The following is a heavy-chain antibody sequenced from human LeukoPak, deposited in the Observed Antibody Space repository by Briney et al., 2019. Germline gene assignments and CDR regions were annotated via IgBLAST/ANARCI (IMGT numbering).Heavy chain of an antibody. CDR2: IYYSGST. CDR3: ATVEYSSSLAFDY. V-gene: IGHV4-59*11. Sequence: PSETLSLTCTVSGGSISSHYWSWIRQPPGKGLEWIGYIYYSGSTNYNPSLKSRVTISVDTSKNQFSLKLSSVIAADTAVYYCATVEYSSSLAFDYGGQGTLVTVSS. CDR1: GGSISSHY. D-gene: IGHD6-6*01. J-gene: IGHJ4*02.